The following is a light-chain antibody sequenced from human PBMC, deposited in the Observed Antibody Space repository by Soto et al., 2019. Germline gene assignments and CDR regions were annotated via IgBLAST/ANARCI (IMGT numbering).Light chain of an antibody. CDR3: RSYAGNSYV. CDR2: DVN. V-gene: IGLV2-11*01. CDR1: SSDVGGYNS. J-gene: IGLJ1*01. Sequence: QSVLTQPRSGSGSPGQSVTISCTGASSDVGGYNSVSWYQQHPVKAPKLMIYDVNKRPSGVPDRFSGSKSGNTASLTISGLQTEDEADYYCRSYAGNSYVFGTGTKVTVL.